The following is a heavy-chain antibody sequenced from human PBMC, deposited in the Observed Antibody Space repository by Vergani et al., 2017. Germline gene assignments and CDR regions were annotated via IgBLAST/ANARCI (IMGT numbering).Heavy chain of an antibody. CDR2: TRNKARGYST. J-gene: IGHJ6*04. CDR3: ARTLKFLDIDV. D-gene: IGHD3-3*01. V-gene: IGHV3-72*01. CDR1: RVTLSDYW. Sequence: VQLVESGGGLVQPGGSLRLSCATSRVTLSDYWIDWVRKAPGKGLEWVARTRNKARGYSTDYAASVRGRFIVSRDASGKSVSLQMTRLRIDDTAVYFCARTLKFLDIDVWGKGTTVTVSS.